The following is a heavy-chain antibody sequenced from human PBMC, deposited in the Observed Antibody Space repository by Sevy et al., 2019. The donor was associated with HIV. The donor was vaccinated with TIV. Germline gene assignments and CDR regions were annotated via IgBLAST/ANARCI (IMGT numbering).Heavy chain of an antibody. CDR1: GGSISSYY. D-gene: IGHD5-18*01. CDR3: AREVRGYSYGLNWYFDL. J-gene: IGHJ2*01. V-gene: IGHV4-59*01. CDR2: IYYSGST. Sequence: SETLSLTCTVSGGSISSYYWSWIRQPPGKGLEWSGYIYYSGSTNYNPSLKSRVTISVDTSKNQFSLKLSSVTAADTAVYYCAREVRGYSYGLNWYFDLWGRGTLVTVSS.